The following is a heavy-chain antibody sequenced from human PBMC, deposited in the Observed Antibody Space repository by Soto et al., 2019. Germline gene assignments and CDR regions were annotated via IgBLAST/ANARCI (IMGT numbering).Heavy chain of an antibody. CDR2: INPSGGST. J-gene: IGHJ3*02. CDR3: ARDPDYGDSDDAFDI. CDR1: GYTFTSYY. V-gene: IGHV1-46*03. D-gene: IGHD4-17*01. Sequence: ASVKVCCKASGYTFTSYYMHWVRQAPGQGLEWMGIINPSGGSTSYAQKFQGRVTMTRDTSTSTVYMELSSLRSEDTAVYFCARDPDYGDSDDAFDIWGQGPMVTVSS.